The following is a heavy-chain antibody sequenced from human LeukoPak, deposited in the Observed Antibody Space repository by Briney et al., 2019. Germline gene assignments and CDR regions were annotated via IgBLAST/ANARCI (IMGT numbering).Heavy chain of an antibody. J-gene: IGHJ4*02. CDR3: ARASPYYDSSGYPTGSARFDY. D-gene: IGHD3-22*01. V-gene: IGHV4-59*01. CDR1: GGSLSNYY. Sequence: SETLSLTCTVSGGSLSNYYWTWIRQPPGKGLEWIGHIYYSGITNYNPYRKSRVTQPQDTSQNPYSLKLSSVTAADTAVYYCARASPYYDSSGYPTGSARFDYWGQGTLVTVSS. CDR2: IYYSGIT.